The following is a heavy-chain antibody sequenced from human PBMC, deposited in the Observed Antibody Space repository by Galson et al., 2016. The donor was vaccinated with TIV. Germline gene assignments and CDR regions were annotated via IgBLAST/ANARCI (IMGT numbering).Heavy chain of an antibody. D-gene: IGHD1-1*01. J-gene: IGHJ4*02. Sequence: LRLSCAASRFTLRTYSMNWVRQAPGKGLEWVSSISRTPGYTYYAHSVKGRFTISRDNAKNSLYLQMNSLRVEDTAVYYCATDRGDWNDFQPPDSWGQGTLVTVSS. CDR1: RFTLRTYS. V-gene: IGHV3-21*01. CDR3: ATDRGDWNDFQPPDS. CDR2: ISRTPGYT.